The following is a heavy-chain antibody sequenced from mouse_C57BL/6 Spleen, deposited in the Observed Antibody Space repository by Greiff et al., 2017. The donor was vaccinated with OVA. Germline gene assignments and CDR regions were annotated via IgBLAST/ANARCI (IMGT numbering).Heavy chain of an antibody. CDR3: ARDYGSRERYYFDY. CDR2: IYPGSGST. V-gene: IGHV1-55*01. Sequence: QVQLKESGTVLARPGASVKMSCKASGYTFTSYWITWVKQRPGQGLEWIGDIYPGSGSTNYNEKFKSKATLTVDTSSSAAYMPLSSLTSEDSAVYYCARDYGSRERYYFDYWGQGTTLTVSS. D-gene: IGHD1-1*01. J-gene: IGHJ2*01. CDR1: GYTFTSYW.